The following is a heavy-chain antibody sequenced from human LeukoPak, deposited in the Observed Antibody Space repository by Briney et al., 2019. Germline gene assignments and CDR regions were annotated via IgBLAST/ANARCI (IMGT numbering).Heavy chain of an antibody. D-gene: IGHD3-3*01. Sequence: TPGGSLRLSCAASGFIFSSYSMNWVRQAPGKGLEWVSSIISSSSYIYYADSVKGRFTISRDHAKNSLYLQMNSLRAEDTAVYYCARDSALEWTYNWFDPWGQGNLVTVSS. CDR3: ARDSALEWTYNWFDP. CDR1: GFIFSSYS. V-gene: IGHV3-21*01. J-gene: IGHJ5*02. CDR2: IISSSSYI.